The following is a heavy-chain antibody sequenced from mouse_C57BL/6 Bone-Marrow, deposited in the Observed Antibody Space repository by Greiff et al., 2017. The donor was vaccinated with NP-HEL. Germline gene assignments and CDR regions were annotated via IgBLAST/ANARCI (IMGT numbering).Heavy chain of an antibody. CDR1: GYSITSGYY. Sequence: EVQLQESGPGLVKPSQSLSLTCSVTGYSITSGYYWYWIRQFPGNKLEWMGFISYDGSNNYIPSLKNRISITRDTSKNQFFLKLNSVTTEDTVTYYCARGEITTAYYFDYWGQGTTLTVSS. J-gene: IGHJ2*01. D-gene: IGHD1-2*01. CDR2: ISYDGSN. V-gene: IGHV3-6*01. CDR3: ARGEITTAYYFDY.